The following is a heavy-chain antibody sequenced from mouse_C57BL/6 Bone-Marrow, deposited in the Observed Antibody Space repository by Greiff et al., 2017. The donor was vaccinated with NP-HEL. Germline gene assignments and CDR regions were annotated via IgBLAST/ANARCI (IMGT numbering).Heavy chain of an antibody. CDR3: AGVYFYFNY. Sequence: QVHVKQSGPELVKPGASVKLSCKASGYTFTSYDINWVKQRPGQGLEWIGWIYPRDGSTKYNEKFKGKATLTVDTSSSTAYMELHSLTSEDSAVYFCAGVYFYFNYWGQGTTLTVSS. CDR1: GYTFTSYD. V-gene: IGHV1-85*01. J-gene: IGHJ2*01. CDR2: IYPRDGST. D-gene: IGHD2-1*01.